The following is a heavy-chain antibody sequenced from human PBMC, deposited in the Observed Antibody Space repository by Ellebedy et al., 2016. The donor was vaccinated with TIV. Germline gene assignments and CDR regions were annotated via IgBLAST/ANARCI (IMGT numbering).Heavy chain of an antibody. J-gene: IGHJ4*02. D-gene: IGHD3-10*01. CDR3: ARGMEGLGLYYDN. CDR2: LHTSGHN. V-gene: IGHV4-39*01. CDR1: RGSLNTSSYY. Sequence: MPSETLSLTCSVSRGSLNTSSYYWGALRQAPGKGLEWLGNLHTSGHNQYNRALRSRLTMSLDTSKNEFSLTVTSLIAADTAVYFCARGMEGLGLYYDNWGQGILVTVSS.